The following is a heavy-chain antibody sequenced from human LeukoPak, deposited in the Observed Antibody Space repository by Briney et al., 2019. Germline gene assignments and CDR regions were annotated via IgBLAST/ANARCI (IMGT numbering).Heavy chain of an antibody. CDR1: GGTFSSYA. CDR3: ARMVAGMLSYYYYMDV. V-gene: IGHV1-69*13. Sequence: GASVKVSCKASGGTFSSYAISWVRQAPGQGLEWMGGIIPIFGTANYAQKFQCRVTIIADESTSTAYMELSSLRSEDTAVYYCARMVAGMLSYYYYMDVWGKGTTVTVSS. D-gene: IGHD2-8*01. CDR2: IIPIFGTA. J-gene: IGHJ6*03.